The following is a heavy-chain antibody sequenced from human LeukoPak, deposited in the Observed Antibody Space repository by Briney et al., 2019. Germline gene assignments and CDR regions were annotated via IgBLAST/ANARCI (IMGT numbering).Heavy chain of an antibody. CDR3: TRPRGSTPGADY. CDR1: GFTFSGSA. V-gene: IGHV3-73*01. Sequence: PGGSLRLSCAASGFTFSGSAMDWVRQASGKGLKWVGRIRSKANSYATAYAASVKGRFTISRDDSKNTAYLQMNSLKTEDTAVYYCTRPRGSTPGADYWGQGTLVTVSS. J-gene: IGHJ4*02. CDR2: IRSKANSYAT. D-gene: IGHD2-15*01.